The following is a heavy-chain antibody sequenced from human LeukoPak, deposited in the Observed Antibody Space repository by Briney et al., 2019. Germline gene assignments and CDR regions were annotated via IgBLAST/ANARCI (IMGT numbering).Heavy chain of an antibody. Sequence: GASVKVSCKVSGYTLTELSMHWVRQAPGKGLEWMGGFDPEDGETIYAQKFQGRVTMTEDTSTDTAYMELSSLRSGDTAVYYCATGRPSYYDFWSDYWGQGTLVTVSS. CDR1: GYTLTELS. V-gene: IGHV1-24*01. CDR2: FDPEDGET. J-gene: IGHJ4*02. CDR3: ATGRPSYYDFWSDY. D-gene: IGHD3-3*01.